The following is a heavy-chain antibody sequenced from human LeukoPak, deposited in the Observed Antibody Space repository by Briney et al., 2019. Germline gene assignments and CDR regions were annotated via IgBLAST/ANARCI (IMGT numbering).Heavy chain of an antibody. CDR3: ASRGYSYGYSGTKWFDP. Sequence: SETLSLTCAVYGGSFSGYYWSWIRQPPGKGLEWIGEINHSGSTNYNPSLKSRVTISVDTSKNQFSLKLSSVTAADTAVYYCASRGYSYGYSGTKWFDPWGQGTLVTVS. CDR1: GGSFSGYY. D-gene: IGHD5-18*01. J-gene: IGHJ5*02. CDR2: INHSGST. V-gene: IGHV4-34*01.